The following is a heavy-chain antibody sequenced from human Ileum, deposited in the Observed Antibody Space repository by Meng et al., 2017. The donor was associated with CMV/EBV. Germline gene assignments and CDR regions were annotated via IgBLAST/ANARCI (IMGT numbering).Heavy chain of an antibody. CDR1: GFTFSSYI. Sequence: ESLKISCAASGFTFSSYIMNWVRQAPGKGLEWVSSISSSSSYIYYADSVKGRFTISRDNAKNSLYLQMNSRRAEDTAVYYWARDLGSGYLLGKTLGYWGQGTLVTVSS. D-gene: IGHD3-22*01. J-gene: IGHJ4*02. V-gene: IGHV3-21*01. CDR3: ARDLGSGYLLGKTLGY. CDR2: ISSSSSYI.